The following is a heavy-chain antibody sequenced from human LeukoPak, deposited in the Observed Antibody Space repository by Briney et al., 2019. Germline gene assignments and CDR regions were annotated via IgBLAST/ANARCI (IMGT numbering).Heavy chain of an antibody. J-gene: IGHJ4*02. D-gene: IGHD6-13*01. Sequence: PGGSPRLSCAASGLTFSSYIMNWGRQAPGKGLEWVSSISSISSYIYYADSVKGRFTISRDNAKNSLYLQMNSLRAEDTAVYYCVAAFDYWGQGTLVSVSS. CDR1: GLTFSSYI. V-gene: IGHV3-21*01. CDR2: ISSISSYI. CDR3: VAAFDY.